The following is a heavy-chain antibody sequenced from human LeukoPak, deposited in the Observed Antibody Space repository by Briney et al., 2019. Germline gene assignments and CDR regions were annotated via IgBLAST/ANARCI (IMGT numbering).Heavy chain of an antibody. CDR2: INPSGGST. V-gene: IGHV1-46*01. CDR3: ARGRWSSHTVGYYFDY. Sequence: ASVKVSCKASGYTFTSYYMHWVRQAPGQGLEWMGIINPSGGSTSYAQKFQGRVTITRDTSASTAYMELSRLRSEDMAVYYCARGRWSSHTVGYYFDYWGQGTLVTVSS. D-gene: IGHD2-21*01. CDR1: GYTFTSYY. J-gene: IGHJ4*02.